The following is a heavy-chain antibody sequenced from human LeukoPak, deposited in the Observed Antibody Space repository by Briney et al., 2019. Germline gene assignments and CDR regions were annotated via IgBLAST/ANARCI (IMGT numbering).Heavy chain of an antibody. D-gene: IGHD6-19*01. CDR1: GYTFTSYY. V-gene: IGHV1-2*04. Sequence: GASVKVSCKASGYTFTSYYMHWVRQAPGQGLEWMGWINPNSGGTNYAQKFQGWVTMTRDTSISTAYMELSRLRSDDTAVYYCARGSGWPDDAFDIWGQGTMVTVSS. J-gene: IGHJ3*02. CDR3: ARGSGWPDDAFDI. CDR2: INPNSGGT.